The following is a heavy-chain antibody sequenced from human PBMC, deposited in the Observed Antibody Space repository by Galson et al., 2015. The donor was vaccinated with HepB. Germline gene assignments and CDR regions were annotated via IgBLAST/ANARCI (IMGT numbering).Heavy chain of an antibody. CDR3: ARQNGYSSSWYLRTAHAFDI. J-gene: IGHJ3*02. CDR2: IYPGDSDT. D-gene: IGHD6-13*01. Sequence: QSGAEVKKPGESLKISCKGPGYSFTSYWIGWVRQMPGKGLEWMGIIYPGDSDTRYSPSFQGQVTISADKSISTAYLQWSSLKASDTAMYYCARQNGYSSSWYLRTAHAFDIWGQGTMVTVSS. CDR1: GYSFTSYW. V-gene: IGHV5-51*01.